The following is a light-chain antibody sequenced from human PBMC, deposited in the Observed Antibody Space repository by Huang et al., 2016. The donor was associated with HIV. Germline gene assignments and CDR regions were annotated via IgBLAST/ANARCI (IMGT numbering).Light chain of an antibody. CDR2: GIS. V-gene: IGKV3-15*01. Sequence: EIVMTQSPATLSVSPGERATLSCRASQSLDGNLAWYQQKPGQAPRLLIYGISGRAIGVPARFSGSGSGTEFTLTISSLQSEDSAVYYCQQGNDWPLTFGGGTKVEI. J-gene: IGKJ4*01. CDR3: QQGNDWPLT. CDR1: QSLDGN.